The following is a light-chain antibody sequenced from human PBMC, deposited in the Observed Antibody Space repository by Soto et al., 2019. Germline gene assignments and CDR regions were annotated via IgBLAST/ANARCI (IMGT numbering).Light chain of an antibody. J-gene: IGLJ1*01. CDR2: EVN. Sequence: QSALTQPASVSGSPGQSITISCTGTSSDIGGYDHVAWYQQHPGKAPKLMIYEVNNRPSGISNRFSGSKSGNTASLTISGIQAEDEAYYYCHSYTSSTLYVFGTGTKVTVL. CDR1: SSDIGGYDH. CDR3: HSYTSSTLYV. V-gene: IGLV2-14*01.